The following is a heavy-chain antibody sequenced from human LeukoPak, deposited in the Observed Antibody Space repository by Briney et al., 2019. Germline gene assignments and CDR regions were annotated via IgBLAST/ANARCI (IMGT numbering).Heavy chain of an antibody. CDR2: IDAKSGGT. J-gene: IGHJ4*02. CDR1: GYTCTGHY. V-gene: IGHV1-2*02. CDR3: ARWRGYSSGWSGPFDD. Sequence: ASVKVSRKASGYTCTGHYMHWVRQAPAQGLEWMGWIDAKSGGTKYAQRFQGTVTMTRDTSINTGYMELSSLTSDDTAVYYCARWRGYSSGWSGPFDDWGQGTLVTVSS. D-gene: IGHD6-13*01.